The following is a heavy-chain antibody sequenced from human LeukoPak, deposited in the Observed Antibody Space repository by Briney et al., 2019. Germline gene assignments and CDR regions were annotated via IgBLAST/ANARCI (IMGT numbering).Heavy chain of an antibody. CDR3: ARGLYCSGGSCPRGLYYYYGMDV. Sequence: VASVTVSCMASGYTFTSYAMHWVRQAPGQRLEGMGWINAGNGNTKYSQKFQGRVTITRDTSASTAYMELSSLRSEDTAVYHCARGLYCSGGSCPRGLYYYYGMDVWGQGTTVTVSS. CDR2: INAGNGNT. J-gene: IGHJ6*02. CDR1: GYTFTSYA. D-gene: IGHD2-15*01. V-gene: IGHV1-3*01.